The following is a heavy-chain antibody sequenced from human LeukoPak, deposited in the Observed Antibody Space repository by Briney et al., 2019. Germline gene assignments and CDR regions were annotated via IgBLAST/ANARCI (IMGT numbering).Heavy chain of an antibody. J-gene: IGHJ3*02. CDR2: IKSDGSST. Sequence: GGSLRLSCAASGFTFSNAWMSWVRQAPGKGLVWVSRIKSDGSSTTYADSVKGRFTISRDNAKNSLYLQMNNLRAEDTAMFYCATSMAQDVDAFHIWGQGTMVTVSS. D-gene: IGHD2-21*01. CDR1: GFTFSNAW. V-gene: IGHV3-74*01. CDR3: ATSMAQDVDAFHI.